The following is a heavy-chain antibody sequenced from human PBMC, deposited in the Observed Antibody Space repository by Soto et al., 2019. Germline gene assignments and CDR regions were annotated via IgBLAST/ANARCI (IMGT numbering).Heavy chain of an antibody. J-gene: IGHJ4*02. CDR1: GFTFSNIW. Sequence: EVPLVESGGGLVKPGGSLRLSCAASGFTFSNIWMSWVRQAPGKGLEWVGRIKTNIIGGATDYAAPLKGRFIISRDDSKNTLYLQMNTLKTEDTAVYYCTALWYYTESSGYWGQGTLVTVSS. V-gene: IGHV3-15*01. CDR2: IKTNIIGGAT. D-gene: IGHD3-3*01. CDR3: TALWYYTESSGY.